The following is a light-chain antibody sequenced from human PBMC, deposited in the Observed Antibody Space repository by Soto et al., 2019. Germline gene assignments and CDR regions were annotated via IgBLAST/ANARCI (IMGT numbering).Light chain of an antibody. V-gene: IGKV1-27*01. J-gene: IGKJ3*01. CDR2: GAS. CDR1: QGISNY. Sequence: DIQMTQSPSSLSAYLGDRVTITCRASQGISNYLAWYQQKPGRLPKLLLFGASTLQSGVPARFSGSGSGTLFTLTINGLLPEDVATYYCQKYDRAPFTFGPGTKVDSK. CDR3: QKYDRAPFT.